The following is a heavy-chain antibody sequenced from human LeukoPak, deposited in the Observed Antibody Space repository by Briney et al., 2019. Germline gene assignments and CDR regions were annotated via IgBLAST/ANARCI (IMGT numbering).Heavy chain of an antibody. J-gene: IGHJ4*02. V-gene: IGHV3-23*01. CDR1: GFTFSSYA. Sequence: QTGGSLRLSCAASGFTFSSYAMSWVRQAPGKGLEWVSAISGSGGSTYYADSVKGRFTISRDNSKNTLYLQMNSLRAEDTAVYYCAKLRRRRGLDSSGQPGDYWGQGTLVTVSS. CDR2: ISGSGGST. D-gene: IGHD6-19*01. CDR3: AKLRRRRGLDSSGQPGDY.